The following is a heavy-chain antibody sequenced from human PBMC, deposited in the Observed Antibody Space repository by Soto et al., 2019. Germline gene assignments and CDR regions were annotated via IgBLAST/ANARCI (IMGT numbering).Heavy chain of an antibody. Sequence: LRLSCTASGFTLQNYAMAWVRQAPGKGLEWVSTLIGGHYGTAYSYSVKGRFTVSRDNSKNCLYLQMNSLGAEDTAMYFCAKGKSTGDIDWFDPWGQGSLVTVSS. V-gene: IGHV3-23*01. D-gene: IGHD3-10*01. CDR1: GFTLQNYA. J-gene: IGHJ5*02. CDR2: LIGGHYGT. CDR3: AKGKSTGDIDWFDP.